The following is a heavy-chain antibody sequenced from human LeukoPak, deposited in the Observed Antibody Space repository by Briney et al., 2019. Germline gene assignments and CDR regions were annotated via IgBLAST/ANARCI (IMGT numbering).Heavy chain of an antibody. V-gene: IGHV3-33*01. CDR2: IWYDGSNK. J-gene: IGHJ4*02. D-gene: IGHD4-11*01. CDR3: ARTPYSNYERDYGDKYYFDY. CDR1: GFTFSSYG. Sequence: GRSLGLSCAASGFTFSSYGMHWVRQAPGKGLEWVAVIWYDGSNKYYADSVKGRFTISRDNSKNTLYLQMNSLRAEDTAVYYCARTPYSNYERDYGDKYYFDYWGQGTLVTVSS.